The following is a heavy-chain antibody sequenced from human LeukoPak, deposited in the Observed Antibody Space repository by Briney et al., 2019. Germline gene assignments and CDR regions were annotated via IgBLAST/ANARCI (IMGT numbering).Heavy chain of an antibody. J-gene: IGHJ3*02. CDR2: ISETSYT. Sequence: LSLTCTVSGGSISSGGYYWSWIRQHPGKGLEWVSSISETSYTHYADSVKGRFTISRDNVRNSLYLQMNSLRADDTAVYYCAGDYEGNLAFDIWGQGTMVTVSS. CDR1: GGSISSGGYY. D-gene: IGHD4-23*01. V-gene: IGHV3-11*06. CDR3: AGDYEGNLAFDI.